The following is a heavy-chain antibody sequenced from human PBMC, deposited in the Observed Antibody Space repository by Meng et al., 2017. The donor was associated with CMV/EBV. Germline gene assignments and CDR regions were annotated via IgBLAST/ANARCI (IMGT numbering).Heavy chain of an antibody. CDR2: ISYDGSNK. V-gene: IGHV3-30-3*01. J-gene: IGHJ4*02. D-gene: IGHD3-10*01. Sequence: ISCAASGFTFSSYAMHWVRQAPGKGLEWVAVISYDGSNKYYADSVKGRFTISRDNSKNTLYLQMNSLRAEDTAVYYCAREDSGLNYFDYWGQGTLVTVSS. CDR1: GFTFSSYA. CDR3: AREDSGLNYFDY.